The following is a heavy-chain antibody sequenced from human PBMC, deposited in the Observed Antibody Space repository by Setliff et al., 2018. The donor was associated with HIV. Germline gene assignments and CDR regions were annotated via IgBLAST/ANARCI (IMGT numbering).Heavy chain of an antibody. Sequence: SETLSLTCSVSGGSIDNNKYYWTWIRQPAGKGPEWIGHIYTNGYTNYNPSLKGRVTISVDTSKNQFSLRLTSVTAADTAVYYCARAPPGIQNDAFDVWGQGTMVTVSS. J-gene: IGHJ3*01. CDR3: ARAPPGIQNDAFDV. CDR1: GGSIDNNKYY. CDR2: IYTNGYT. V-gene: IGHV4-61*09.